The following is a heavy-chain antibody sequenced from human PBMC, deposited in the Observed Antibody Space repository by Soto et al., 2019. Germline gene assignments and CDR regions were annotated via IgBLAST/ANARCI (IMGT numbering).Heavy chain of an antibody. CDR2: ISGSGGNT. Sequence: GGSLRLSCAASGFTFSSYAMSWVRQAPGKGLEWVSAISGSGGNTYYGDSVKGRFTISRDNSKNTLYRQMNSLRAEDTAIYYRGKSGSGWYNFDYWGQGTLVTVSS. CDR3: GKSGSGWYNFDY. D-gene: IGHD6-19*01. V-gene: IGHV3-23*01. J-gene: IGHJ4*02. CDR1: GFTFSSYA.